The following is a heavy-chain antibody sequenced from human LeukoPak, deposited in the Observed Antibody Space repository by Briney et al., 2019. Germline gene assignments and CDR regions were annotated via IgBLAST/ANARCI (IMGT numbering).Heavy chain of an antibody. CDR3: ASRGGSGNYDFDY. CDR2: ISSSGSTI. Sequence: PGGSLRLSCAASGFTFSSYEMNWVRQAPGKGLEWVSYISSSGSTIYYADSVKGRFTISRDNAKNSLYLQMNSLRSDDTAVYYCASRGGSGNYDFDYWGQGTLVTVSS. D-gene: IGHD3-10*01. V-gene: IGHV3-48*03. J-gene: IGHJ4*02. CDR1: GFTFSSYE.